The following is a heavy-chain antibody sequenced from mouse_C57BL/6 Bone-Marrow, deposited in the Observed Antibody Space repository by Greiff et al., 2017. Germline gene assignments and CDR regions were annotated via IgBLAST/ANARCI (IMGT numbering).Heavy chain of an antibody. CDR3: ARGDGYDYARDY. CDR2: INPNCGTT. D-gene: IGHD2-2*01. Sequence: EVQLQQSGPELVKPGASVKISCKASGYSFTGYNMNWVKQSTGKSLEWIGVINPNCGTTSYNQKFKGKDTLTVDQSSSTAYMQLNSLTSEDSAVYYCARGDGYDYARDYWGQGTSVTVSS. V-gene: IGHV1-39*01. CDR1: GYSFTGYN. J-gene: IGHJ4*01.